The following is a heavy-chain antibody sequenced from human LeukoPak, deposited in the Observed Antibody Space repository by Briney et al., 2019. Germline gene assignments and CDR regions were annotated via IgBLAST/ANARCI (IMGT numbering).Heavy chain of an antibody. D-gene: IGHD3-22*01. CDR3: ARGGYYDSSGPDAFDI. CDR2: INPSGGST. Sequence: ASVKVSCKASGYTFTSYYMHWVRQAPGQGLEWMGIINPSGGSTSYAQKFQGRVTMTRDTSTSTVYIELSSLRSEDTAVYYCARGGYYDSSGPDAFDIWGQGTMVTVSS. V-gene: IGHV1-46*01. J-gene: IGHJ3*02. CDR1: GYTFTSYY.